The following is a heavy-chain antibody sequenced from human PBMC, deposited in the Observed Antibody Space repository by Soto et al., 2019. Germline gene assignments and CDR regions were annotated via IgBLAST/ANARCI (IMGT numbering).Heavy chain of an antibody. D-gene: IGHD3-16*02. CDR2: INAGNGNT. CDR1: GYTFTSYA. CDR3: ARDTWVYDYVWGSYRYTWAIDI. J-gene: IGHJ3*02. V-gene: IGHV1-3*01. Sequence: ASAKVPCKASGYTFTSYAMHWVRPAPGQRLVWMGWINAGNGNTKYSQKFQGRVTITRDTSASTAYMELSSLRSEDTAVYYCARDTWVYDYVWGSYRYTWAIDIWGQGTMVTVSS.